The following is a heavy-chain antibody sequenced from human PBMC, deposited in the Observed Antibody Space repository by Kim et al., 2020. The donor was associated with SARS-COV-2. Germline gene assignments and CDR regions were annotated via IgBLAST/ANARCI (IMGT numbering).Heavy chain of an antibody. Sequence: ASVKVSCKASGYTFTGYYMHWVRQAPGQGLEWMGRINPNSGGTNYAQKFQGRVTMTRDTSISTDYMELSRLRSDDTAVYYCARDTGGTEIYFDYWGQGTLVTVSS. CDR3: ARDTGGTEIYFDY. CDR2: INPNSGGT. V-gene: IGHV1-2*06. D-gene: IGHD2-8*02. J-gene: IGHJ4*02. CDR1: GYTFTGYY.